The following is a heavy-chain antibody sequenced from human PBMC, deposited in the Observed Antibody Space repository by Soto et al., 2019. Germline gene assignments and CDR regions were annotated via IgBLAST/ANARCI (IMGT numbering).Heavy chain of an antibody. J-gene: IGHJ3*01. CDR2: IIPIPDIT. CDR3: ARDRITTRGDAFDL. V-gene: IGHV1-69*08. Sequence: QVQLVQSGAAVRKPGSSVKVSCKAPGGTFSTYIISWVRQAPGQGLEWMGRIIPIPDITNYAQKFQGRVTVTADRSPSTAYMELTSLTSEDTAVYYCARDRITTRGDAFDLWGQGTMVTVSS. CDR1: GGTFSTYI. D-gene: IGHD3-3*01.